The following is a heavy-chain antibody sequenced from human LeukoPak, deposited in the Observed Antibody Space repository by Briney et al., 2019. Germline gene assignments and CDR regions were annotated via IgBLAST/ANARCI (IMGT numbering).Heavy chain of an antibody. CDR3: AKDIEEMATVRGY. V-gene: IGHV3-30*18. D-gene: IGHD5-24*01. CDR2: ISYDGSNK. J-gene: IGHJ4*02. Sequence: GGSVRLSCAASGFTFSSYGMHWVRQAPGKGLEWVAVISYDGSNKYYADSVKGRFTISRDNSKNTLYLQMNSLRAEDTAVYYCAKDIEEMATVRGYWGQGTLVTVSS. CDR1: GFTFSSYG.